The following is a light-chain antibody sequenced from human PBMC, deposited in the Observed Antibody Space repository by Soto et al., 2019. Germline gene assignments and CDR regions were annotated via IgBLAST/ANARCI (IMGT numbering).Light chain of an antibody. CDR3: QQSYGTPLT. CDR2: AAS. CDR1: QSISNY. Sequence: MEMTQSPSSLSASVGDRVTITCRASQSISNYLNWYQHKPGKVPKLLIYAASSLQSGVTTRFSGSGSGTDLTLTINSLQPEDFATYYCQQSYGTPLTFGGGTKIEIK. J-gene: IGKJ4*01. V-gene: IGKV1-39*01.